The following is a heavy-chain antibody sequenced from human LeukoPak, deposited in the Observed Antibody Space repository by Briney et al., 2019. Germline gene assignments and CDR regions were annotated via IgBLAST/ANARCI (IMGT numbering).Heavy chain of an antibody. CDR3: ARLQLRGLYYGMDV. D-gene: IGHD2-2*01. Sequence: GESLKISCKGSGYSFTSYWIGWVRQMPGKGLEWMGIIYPDNFDTRYSPSFQGQVTISADKCINTAYLQWSSLKASDSAMYYCARLQLRGLYYGMDVWGQGTTVTVSS. CDR1: GYSFTSYW. V-gene: IGHV5-51*01. CDR2: IYPDNFDT. J-gene: IGHJ6*02.